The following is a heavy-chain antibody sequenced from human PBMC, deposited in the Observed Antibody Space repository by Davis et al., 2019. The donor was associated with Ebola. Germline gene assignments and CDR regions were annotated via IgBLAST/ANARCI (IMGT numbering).Heavy chain of an antibody. J-gene: IGHJ4*02. V-gene: IGHV1-8*01. CDR3: ARGGAALFVRGVIITLNYFDY. CDR2: MNPNSGNT. D-gene: IGHD3-10*01. Sequence: ASVKVSCKASGYTFTSYDINWVRQATGQGLEWMGWMNPNSGNTGYAQKFQGRVTMTRNTSISTAYMELSSLRSEDTAVYYCARGGAALFVRGVIITLNYFDYWGQGTLVTVSS. CDR1: GYTFTSYD.